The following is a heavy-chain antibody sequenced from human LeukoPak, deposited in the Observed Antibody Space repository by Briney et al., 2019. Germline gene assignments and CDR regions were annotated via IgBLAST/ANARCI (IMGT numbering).Heavy chain of an antibody. D-gene: IGHD3-22*01. CDR1: GFTFSSYA. J-gene: IGHJ4*02. CDR3: ARLYYYDSSGYYGAFDY. Sequence: GGSLRLSCAASGFTFSSYAMCWVRQAPGKELEWVAVISYDGSNKYYADSVKGRFTISRDNSKNTLYLQMNSLRAEDTAVYYCARLYYYDSSGYYGAFDYWGQGTLVTVSS. CDR2: ISYDGSNK. V-gene: IGHV3-30-3*01.